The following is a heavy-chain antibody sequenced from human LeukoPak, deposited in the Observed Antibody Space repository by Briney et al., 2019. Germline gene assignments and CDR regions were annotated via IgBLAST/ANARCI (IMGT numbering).Heavy chain of an antibody. V-gene: IGHV3-30-3*01. Sequence: GGSLRLSCAASGFTFSSYAMHWVRQAPGKGLEWVAVISYDGSNKYYADSVKGRFTISRENSKNTLYLQMNSLRAEDTAVYYCARASEGFDWLLDSFDYWGQGTLVTVSS. D-gene: IGHD3-9*01. CDR3: ARASEGFDWLLDSFDY. J-gene: IGHJ4*02. CDR2: ISYDGSNK. CDR1: GFTFSSYA.